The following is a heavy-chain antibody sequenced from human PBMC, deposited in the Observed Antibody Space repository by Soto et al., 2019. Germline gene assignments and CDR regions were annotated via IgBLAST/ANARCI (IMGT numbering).Heavy chain of an antibody. CDR2: ISSTGGST. Sequence: GGSLRLSCVASGFTFSRNAMSWVRQAPGKGLEWVSAISSTGGSTYYADSVKGRFTISRDTSKNTLYLQMNSLRAEDTAVYYCAKDLRDSSGYYYYIDYWGQGTLVTVSS. V-gene: IGHV3-23*01. D-gene: IGHD3-22*01. CDR3: AKDLRDSSGYYYYIDY. CDR1: GFTFSRNA. J-gene: IGHJ4*02.